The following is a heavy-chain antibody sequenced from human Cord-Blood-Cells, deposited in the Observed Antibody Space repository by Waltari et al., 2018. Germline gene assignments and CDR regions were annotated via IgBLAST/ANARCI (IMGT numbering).Heavy chain of an antibody. CDR3: ARRGVAAALDY. CDR1: GGSISSSSYY. CDR2: IYYSGST. Sequence: QLQLQESGPGLVKPSETLSLTCTVSGGSISSSSYYWGWIRQPPGKGLEWIGSIYYSGSTYYTPSLKSRVTISVDTSKNQFSLKLSSVTAADTAVYYCARRGVAAALDYWGQGTLVTVSS. J-gene: IGHJ4*02. D-gene: IGHD6-13*01. V-gene: IGHV4-39*01.